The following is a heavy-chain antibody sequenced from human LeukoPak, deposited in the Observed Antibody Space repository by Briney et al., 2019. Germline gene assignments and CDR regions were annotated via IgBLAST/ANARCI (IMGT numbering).Heavy chain of an antibody. CDR1: GYTFTGYY. CDR2: INSNSGGV. V-gene: IGHV1-2*02. CDR3: ARYLAAPCDACDI. D-gene: IGHD2-15*01. J-gene: IGHJ3*02. Sequence: ASVNVFCKASGYTFTGYYIHWVRQAPGQGLEWMGWINSNSGGVHYAQNFQGRVTMTRDTSISTAYMDLTRLRYDDTAVYFCARYLAAPCDACDIWGQGTSVTVSS.